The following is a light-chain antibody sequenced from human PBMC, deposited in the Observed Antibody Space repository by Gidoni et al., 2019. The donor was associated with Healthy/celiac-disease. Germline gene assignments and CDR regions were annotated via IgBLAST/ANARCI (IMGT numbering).Light chain of an antibody. CDR2: DAS. Sequence: EIVLTQSPATLSLSPGERATLSCRASQSVSSYLAWYQQKPGQAPRLLSYDASTRATGLPARFSGSGSGTDFTLTISSLAPEDFAVYYCQQRSNWPPGFXGXTKVEIK. J-gene: IGKJ4*01. CDR3: QQRSNWPPG. V-gene: IGKV3-11*01. CDR1: QSVSSY.